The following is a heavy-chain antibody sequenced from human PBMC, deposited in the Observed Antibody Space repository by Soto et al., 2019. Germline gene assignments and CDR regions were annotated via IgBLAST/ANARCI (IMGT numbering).Heavy chain of an antibody. V-gene: IGHV1-18*01. CDR3: ARDSGPRDYYNSSGGDY. CDR1: GYTFTSYG. CDR2: ISAYNGNT. Sequence: ASVKVSCKASGYTFTSYGISWGRQAPGQGLEWVGWISAYNGNTNYAQKFQGRVTMTTDTSTSIAYMELRSLRSDDTAVYYCARDSGPRDYYNSSGGDYWGQGTLVTVSS. J-gene: IGHJ4*02. D-gene: IGHD3-22*01.